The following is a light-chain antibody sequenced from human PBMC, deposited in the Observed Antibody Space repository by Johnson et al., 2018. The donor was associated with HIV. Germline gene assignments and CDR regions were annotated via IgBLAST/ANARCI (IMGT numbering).Light chain of an antibody. CDR2: ENN. J-gene: IGLJ1*01. Sequence: QSVLTQPPSVSAAPGQKVTISCSGSSSNIGKNYVSWYQQLPGTAPKVLIYENNKRPSGIPDRFSGSKSGASATLGITGLQTGDEADYYCGTWDSSLSVGGFGTGTTVTVL. CDR3: GTWDSSLSVGG. V-gene: IGLV1-51*02. CDR1: SSNIGKNY.